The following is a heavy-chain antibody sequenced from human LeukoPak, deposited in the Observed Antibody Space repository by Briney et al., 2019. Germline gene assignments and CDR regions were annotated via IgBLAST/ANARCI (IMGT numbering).Heavy chain of an antibody. J-gene: IGHJ6*02. D-gene: IGHD2-2*01. CDR1: GGSISSSNW. CDR2: IYHSGST. Sequence: PSETLSLTCAVSGGSISSSNWWSWVRQPPGKGLEWIGEIYHSGSTNYNPSLKSRVTISVDKSKNQFSLKLSSVTAADTAVYYCARGPYCSSTSCYLGYYYYGMDVWGQGTTVTVSS. CDR3: ARGPYCSSTSCYLGYYYYGMDV. V-gene: IGHV4-4*02.